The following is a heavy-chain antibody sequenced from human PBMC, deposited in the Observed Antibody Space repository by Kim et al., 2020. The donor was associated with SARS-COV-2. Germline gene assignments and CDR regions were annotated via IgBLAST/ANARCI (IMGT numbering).Heavy chain of an antibody. CDR1: GFTFSSYS. CDR3: ARAAIFGVVTRGDY. J-gene: IGHJ4*02. D-gene: IGHD3-3*01. Sequence: GGSLRLSCAASGFTFSSYSMNWVRQAPGKGLEWVSSISSSSSYIYYADSVKGRFTISRDNAKNSLYLQMNSLRAEDTAVYYCARAAIFGVVTRGDYWGQGTLVTVSS. V-gene: IGHV3-21*01. CDR2: ISSSSSYI.